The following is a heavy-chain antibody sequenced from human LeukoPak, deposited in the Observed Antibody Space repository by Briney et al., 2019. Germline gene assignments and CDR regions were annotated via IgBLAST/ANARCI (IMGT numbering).Heavy chain of an antibody. D-gene: IGHD7-27*01. CDR3: ARGGPTGALDY. CDR1: GFTVSSNY. J-gene: IGHJ4*02. Sequence: GRSLRLSCAASGFTVSSNYMTWVRQAPGKGLEWVANIKEDGSEEYYVDSVKGRFTISRDNAKNSLYMQMNSLRVEDTAVYYCARGGPTGALDYWGQGTLVTVSS. V-gene: IGHV3-7*01. CDR2: IKEDGSEE.